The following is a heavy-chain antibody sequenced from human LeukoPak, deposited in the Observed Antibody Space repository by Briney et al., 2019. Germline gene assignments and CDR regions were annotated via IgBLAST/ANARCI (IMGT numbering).Heavy chain of an antibody. J-gene: IGHJ4*02. D-gene: IGHD3-22*01. Sequence: GRSLRLSCAASGFTFNTYGMHWVRQAPGKGLEWVAIIWYDGSNENYADSVKGRFTISRDNSKNTLYLQMNSLRAEDTAVYYCAKSAYYDSSGFYREYYFDYWGQGTLVTVSS. CDR2: IWYDGSNE. CDR3: AKSAYYDSSGFYREYYFDY. CDR1: GFTFNTYG. V-gene: IGHV3-33*06.